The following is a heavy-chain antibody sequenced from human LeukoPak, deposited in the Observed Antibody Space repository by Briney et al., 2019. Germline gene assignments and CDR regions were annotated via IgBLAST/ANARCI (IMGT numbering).Heavy chain of an antibody. CDR2: ISSGSTYI. J-gene: IGHJ4*02. Sequence: GGSLRPSCAASGFTFNSYSMNWVRQAPGKGLEWVSSISSGSTYIYYADSVKGRFTISRDNAKNTLYLQMNSLRAEDTAVCYCARGAIAGANFDYWGQGTLVAVSS. CDR1: GFTFNSYS. D-gene: IGHD1-26*01. CDR3: ARGAIAGANFDY. V-gene: IGHV3-21*01.